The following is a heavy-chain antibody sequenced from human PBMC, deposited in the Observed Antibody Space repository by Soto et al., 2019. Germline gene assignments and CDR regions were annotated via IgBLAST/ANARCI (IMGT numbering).Heavy chain of an antibody. Sequence: QVQLVQSGAEVKKPGSSVKISCKASGGTFSSYAISWVRQAPGQGLEWMGGIIPIFGTANYAQKFQGRVTITADESTSTAYMELSSLRSEDTAVYYCASFHGDYGYYYCGMDVWGQGTTVTVSS. CDR2: IIPIFGTA. V-gene: IGHV1-69*01. CDR1: GGTFSSYA. CDR3: ASFHGDYGYYYCGMDV. D-gene: IGHD4-17*01. J-gene: IGHJ6*02.